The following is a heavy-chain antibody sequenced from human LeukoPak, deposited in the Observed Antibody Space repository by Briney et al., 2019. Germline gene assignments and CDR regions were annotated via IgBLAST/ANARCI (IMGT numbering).Heavy chain of an antibody. D-gene: IGHD4-17*01. V-gene: IGHV7-4-1*02. CDR3: ARVGRLDYGDYLAH. J-gene: IGHJ4*02. CDR2: INTNAGSP. Sequence: ASVKVCCKTSGYTFARYPIHWVRQAPGRGLEWMGWINTNAGSPTYAQAFAGRFVFSLDTSVTTAYLQISSLRSADTAVYYCARVGRLDYGDYLAHWGPGNRITVSS. CDR1: GYTFARYP.